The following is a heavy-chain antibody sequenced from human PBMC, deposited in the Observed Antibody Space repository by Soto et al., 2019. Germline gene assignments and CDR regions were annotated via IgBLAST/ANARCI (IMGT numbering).Heavy chain of an antibody. D-gene: IGHD2-8*01. Sequence: LGESLKISCKGSGYSFTSYSISWVRQMPGKGLEWMGRIDPSDSYTNYSPSFQGHVTISADKSISTAYLQWSSLKASDTAMYYCARHRNGRMTLNWFDPWGQGTLVTVSS. V-gene: IGHV5-10-1*01. CDR2: IDPSDSYT. CDR3: ARHRNGRMTLNWFDP. CDR1: GYSFTSYS. J-gene: IGHJ5*02.